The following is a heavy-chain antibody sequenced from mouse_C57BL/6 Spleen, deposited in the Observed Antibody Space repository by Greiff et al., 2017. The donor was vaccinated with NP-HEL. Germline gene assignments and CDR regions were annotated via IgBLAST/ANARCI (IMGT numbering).Heavy chain of an antibody. V-gene: IGHV1-50*01. Sequence: VQLQQPGAELVKPGASVKLSCKASGYTFTSYWMQWVKQRPGQGLEWIGVINPNYGTTSYNQKFKGKATLTVDQSSSTAYMQLNSLTSEDSAVYYCARPAYYSNYWYFDVWGTGTTVTVSS. J-gene: IGHJ1*03. D-gene: IGHD2-5*01. CDR2: INPNYGTT. CDR3: ARPAYYSNYWYFDV. CDR1: GYTFTSYW.